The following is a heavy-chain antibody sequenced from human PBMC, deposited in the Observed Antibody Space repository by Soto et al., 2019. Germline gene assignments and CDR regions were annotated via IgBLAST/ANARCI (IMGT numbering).Heavy chain of an antibody. J-gene: IGHJ3*02. V-gene: IGHV4-59*01. D-gene: IGHD4-17*01. CDR3: ARKIVTTWAFDI. Sequence: SETLSLTCTVSGASISSYYWSWIRQPPGKGLEWIGYIYYSGSTNYNPSLKSRVTISVDTSKNQFSLKLTSVTAADTAVYYCARKIVTTWAFDIWGQETMVTVS. CDR2: IYYSGST. CDR1: GASISSYY.